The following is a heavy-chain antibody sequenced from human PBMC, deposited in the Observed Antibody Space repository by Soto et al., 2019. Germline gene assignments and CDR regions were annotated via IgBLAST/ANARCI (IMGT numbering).Heavy chain of an antibody. J-gene: IGHJ4*02. CDR2: IYYSGST. D-gene: IGHD2-2*01. CDR1: GGSISSYY. Sequence: SETLSLTCTVSGGSISSYYWSWIRQPPGKGLEWIGYIYYSGSTNYNPSLKSRVTISVDTSKNQFSLKLSSVTAADTAVYYCARGLGYCSSTSCPLFDYWGQGTLVTVSS. V-gene: IGHV4-59*01. CDR3: ARGLGYCSSTSCPLFDY.